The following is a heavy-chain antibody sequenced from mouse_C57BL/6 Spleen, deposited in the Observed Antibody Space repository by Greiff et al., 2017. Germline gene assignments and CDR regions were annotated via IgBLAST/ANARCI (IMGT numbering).Heavy chain of an antibody. CDR3: ARNYGNLYYAMDY. V-gene: IGHV1-26*01. D-gene: IGHD2-1*01. Sequence: VQLQQSGPELVKPGASVKISCKASGYTFTDYYMNWVKQSHGKSLEWIGDINPNNGGTNYNQKFKGKATLTVDKSSSTAYMELRSLTSEDSAVYYCARNYGNLYYAMDYWGQGTSVTVSS. CDR1: GYTFTDYY. CDR2: INPNNGGT. J-gene: IGHJ4*01.